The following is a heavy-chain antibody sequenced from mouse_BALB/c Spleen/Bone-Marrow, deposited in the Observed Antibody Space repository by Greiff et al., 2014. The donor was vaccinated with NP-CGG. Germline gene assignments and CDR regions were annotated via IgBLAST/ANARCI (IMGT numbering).Heavy chain of an antibody. Sequence: VQLQQSGPQLVRPGASVKISCKAPGYSFTSYWMHWVKQRPGQGLEWIGMIDPSDSETRLNQMFKDKATLTVDKSSSTAYMQLSSPTSEDSAVYYCASYGSSPAWLAYWGQGTLVTVSA. CDR1: GYSFTSYW. D-gene: IGHD1-1*01. CDR3: ASYGSSPAWLAY. J-gene: IGHJ3*01. V-gene: IGHV1S126*01. CDR2: IDPSDSET.